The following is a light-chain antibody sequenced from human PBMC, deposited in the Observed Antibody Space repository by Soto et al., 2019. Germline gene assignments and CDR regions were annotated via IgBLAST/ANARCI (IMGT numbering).Light chain of an antibody. Sequence: DIQMTQSPSSLSASVGDRVTITCRASQSISNNLAWYQQKPGKVPKLLIYAASTLQSGVPSRFSGSGSGTDFTLTISSLQPEDVATYYCQKYNSAPRTFGQGTKVEIK. CDR2: AAS. CDR3: QKYNSAPRT. CDR1: QSISNN. V-gene: IGKV1-27*01. J-gene: IGKJ1*01.